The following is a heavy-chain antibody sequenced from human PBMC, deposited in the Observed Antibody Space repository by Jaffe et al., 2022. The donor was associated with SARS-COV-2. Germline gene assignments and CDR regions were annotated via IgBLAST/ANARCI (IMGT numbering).Heavy chain of an antibody. CDR2: IYYSGST. CDR1: GGSISSSSYY. D-gene: IGHD6-19*01. V-gene: IGHV4-39*01. J-gene: IGHJ3*02. Sequence: QLQLQESGPGLVKPSETLSLTCTVSGGSISSSSYYWGWIRQPPGKGLEWIGSIYYSGSTYYNPSLKSRVTISVDTSKNQFSLKLSSVTAADTAVYYCAGHSSGWYRGKAFDIWGQGTMVTVSS. CDR3: AGHSSGWYRGKAFDI.